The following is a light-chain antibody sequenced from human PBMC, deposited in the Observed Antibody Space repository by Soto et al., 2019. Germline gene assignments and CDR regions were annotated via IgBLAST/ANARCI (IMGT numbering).Light chain of an antibody. V-gene: IGLV1-44*01. CDR2: SNN. Sequence: QSALTQPPSVSGTPGQRVTISCSGSSSNIGSNTVNWYQQLPGTAPKLLIYSNNQRPSGVPDRFSGSKSGTSASLAISGLRSEDEADYYCAAWDDSLSGYVFGTGTKVTVL. CDR1: SSNIGSNT. CDR3: AAWDDSLSGYV. J-gene: IGLJ1*01.